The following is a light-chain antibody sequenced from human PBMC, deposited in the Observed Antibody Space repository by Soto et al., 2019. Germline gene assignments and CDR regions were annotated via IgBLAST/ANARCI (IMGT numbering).Light chain of an antibody. J-gene: IGLJ1*01. CDR2: DVS. V-gene: IGLV2-14*01. CDR3: SSYTSSSSLYV. CDR1: SSDVGGYNY. Sequence: QSALTQPASVSGSPGQSITISCTGTSSDVGGYNYVSWYQQPPGKAPKLMIYDVSNRPSGVPHRYSGSKSGNTASLTISGLQAEDEADYYCSSYTSSSSLYVFGAGTQLTVL.